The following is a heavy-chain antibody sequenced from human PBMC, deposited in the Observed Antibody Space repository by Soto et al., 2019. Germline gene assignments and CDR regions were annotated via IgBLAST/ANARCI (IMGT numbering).Heavy chain of an antibody. J-gene: IGHJ4*02. Sequence: QVQLQQWGAGLLKPSETLSLTCAVYGGSLSGYYWSWIRQPPWKALEWIGEFIHSGNSSYNPSLKSRVTISVDTSKNQLFLNLGSVTAADTAMYYCARHHVRGRTILGAAEFWGQGTLVTVSS. CDR3: ARHHVRGRTILGAAEF. V-gene: IGHV4-34*12. D-gene: IGHD1-26*01. CDR2: FIHSGNS. CDR1: GGSLSGYY.